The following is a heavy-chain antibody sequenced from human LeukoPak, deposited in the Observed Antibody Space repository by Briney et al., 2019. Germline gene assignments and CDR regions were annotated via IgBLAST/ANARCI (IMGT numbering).Heavy chain of an antibody. V-gene: IGHV4-34*01. CDR3: ASSGPQLGSFDY. CDR1: GGSFSGYY. J-gene: IGHJ4*02. CDR2: INHSGST. Sequence: SETLSLTCAVYGGSFSGYYWSWIRQPPGKGLEWIGEINHSGSTNYNPSLKSRVTISVDTSKNQFSLKLSSVTAADTAVYYCASSGPQLGSFDYWGQGTLVTVSS. D-gene: IGHD1-1*01.